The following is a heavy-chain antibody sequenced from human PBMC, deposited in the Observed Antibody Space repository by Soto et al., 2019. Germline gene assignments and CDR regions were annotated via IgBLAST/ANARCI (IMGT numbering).Heavy chain of an antibody. Sequence: LRLSCAASGFTFSSYAMSWVRQAPGKGLEWVSAISGSGGSTYYADSVKGRFTISRDNSKNTLYLQMNSLRAEDTAVYYCAKDSSPPVLRYFDWSRGHYGMDVWGQGTTVTVSS. V-gene: IGHV3-23*01. CDR3: AKDSSPPVLRYFDWSRGHYGMDV. CDR1: GFTFSSYA. J-gene: IGHJ6*02. CDR2: ISGSGGST. D-gene: IGHD3-9*01.